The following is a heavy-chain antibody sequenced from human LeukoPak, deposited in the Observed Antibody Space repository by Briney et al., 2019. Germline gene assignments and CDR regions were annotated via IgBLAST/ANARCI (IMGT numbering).Heavy chain of an antibody. D-gene: IGHD2-2*01. J-gene: IGHJ4*02. Sequence: ASVKVSCKASGYTFTGYYMHWVRQAPRQGLEWMGWINPNSGGTNYAQRFQGRVTMTRDTSISTAYMELSNLRSDDTAVYYCATEHRHCASTSCYGWYWGQGTLVTVSS. CDR3: ATEHRHCASTSCYGWY. CDR1: GYTFTGYY. CDR2: INPNSGGT. V-gene: IGHV1-2*02.